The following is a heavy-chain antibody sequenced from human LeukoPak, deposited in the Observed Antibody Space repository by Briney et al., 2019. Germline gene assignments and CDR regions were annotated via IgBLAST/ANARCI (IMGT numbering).Heavy chain of an antibody. CDR1: GFTVSSNY. D-gene: IGHD3-10*01. V-gene: IGHV3-66*01. CDR2: IYSGGST. Sequence: GGSLRPSCAASGFTVSSNYMSWVRQAPGKGLEWVSVIYSGGSTYYADSVKGRFTISRDNSKNTLYLQMNSLRAEDTAVHYCARATPLFGFDYWGQGTLVTVSS. J-gene: IGHJ4*02. CDR3: ARATPLFGFDY.